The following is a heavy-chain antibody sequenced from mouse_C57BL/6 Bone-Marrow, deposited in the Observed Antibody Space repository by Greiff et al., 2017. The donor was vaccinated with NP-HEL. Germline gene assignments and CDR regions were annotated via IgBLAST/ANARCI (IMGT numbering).Heavy chain of an antibody. D-gene: IGHD1-1*01. CDR1: GFSLTSYG. Sequence: QVQLKQSGPGLVQPSQSLSITCTVSGFSLTSYGVHWVRQSPGKGLEWLGVIWSGGSTDDNAAFISRLSISKDNSKSQVFFKMNSLQADDTAIYYCARKGSSYRYFDVWGTGTTVTVSS. V-gene: IGHV2-2*01. CDR3: ARKGSSYRYFDV. CDR2: IWSGGST. J-gene: IGHJ1*03.